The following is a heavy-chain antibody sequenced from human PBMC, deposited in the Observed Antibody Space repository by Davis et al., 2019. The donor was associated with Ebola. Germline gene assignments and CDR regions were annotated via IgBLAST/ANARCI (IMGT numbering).Heavy chain of an antibody. CDR2: IYHSGST. CDR1: GYSISSGYY. Sequence: MPSETLSLTCTVSGYSISSGYYWGWIRQPPGKGLEWIGSIYHSGSTYYNPSLKTRVTVSVDTSKNQFSLKLSSVTAADTAVYYCARHEIILTGYTFDYWGQGTLVTVSS. V-gene: IGHV4-38-2*02. CDR3: ARHEIILTGYTFDY. D-gene: IGHD3-9*01. J-gene: IGHJ4*02.